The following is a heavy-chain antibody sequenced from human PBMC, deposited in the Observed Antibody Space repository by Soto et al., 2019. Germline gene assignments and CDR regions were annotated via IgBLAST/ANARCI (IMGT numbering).Heavy chain of an antibody. CDR1: GGSISNYY. J-gene: IGHJ5*02. D-gene: IGHD6-19*01. Sequence: SETLSLTCTVSGGSISNYYWNWIRQPPGKGLEWIGYIYYTGTTNYNPSLKSRVTISVDTSKNQFSLKLSSVTAADTAVYYCARATPAYSSGWYVRWFDPWGQGTLVTVSS. V-gene: IGHV4-59*01. CDR3: ARATPAYSSGWYVRWFDP. CDR2: IYYTGTT.